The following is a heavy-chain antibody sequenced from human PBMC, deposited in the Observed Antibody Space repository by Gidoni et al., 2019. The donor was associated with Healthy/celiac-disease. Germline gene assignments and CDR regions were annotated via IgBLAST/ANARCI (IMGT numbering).Heavy chain of an antibody. CDR2: ISYDGSNK. J-gene: IGHJ4*02. CDR1: GFTFSSYG. Sequence: QVQLVESVGGVVQPGRSLRLSCEASGFTFSSYGMHWVRQAPGKGLEWVAVISYDGSNKYYADSVKGRFTISRDNSKNTLYLQMNSLRAEDTAVYYCAKDSLTRQWLFVVWGQGTLVTVSS. CDR3: AKDSLTRQWLFVV. D-gene: IGHD6-19*01. V-gene: IGHV3-30*18.